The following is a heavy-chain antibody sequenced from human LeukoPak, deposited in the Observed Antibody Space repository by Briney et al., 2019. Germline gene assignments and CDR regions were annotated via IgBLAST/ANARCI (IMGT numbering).Heavy chain of an antibody. CDR3: TRDPRNLDY. D-gene: IGHD1-14*01. V-gene: IGHV3-11*01. Sequence: GGSLRLSCATSGFSFSDHYMDWVRQAPGKGLEWVSYISPSGTDISYADSVKGRFTISRDNAKNSLYLQMNSLRVEDTAVYYCTRDPRNLDYWGQGTLVTVSS. CDR1: GFSFSDHY. J-gene: IGHJ4*02. CDR2: ISPSGTDI.